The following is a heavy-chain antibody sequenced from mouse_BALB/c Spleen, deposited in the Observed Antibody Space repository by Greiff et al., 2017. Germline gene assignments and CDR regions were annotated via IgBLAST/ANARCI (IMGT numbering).Heavy chain of an antibody. D-gene: IGHD1-1*01. V-gene: IGHV5-12-1*01. Sequence: DVKLVESGGGLVKPGGSLKLSCAASGFAFSSYDMSWVRQTPEKRLEWVAYISSGGGSTYYPDTVKGRFTISRDNAKNTLYLQMSSLKSEDTAMYYCARRGYYGSSLDYWGQGTTLTVSS. J-gene: IGHJ2*01. CDR2: ISSGGGST. CDR3: ARRGYYGSSLDY. CDR1: GFAFSSYD.